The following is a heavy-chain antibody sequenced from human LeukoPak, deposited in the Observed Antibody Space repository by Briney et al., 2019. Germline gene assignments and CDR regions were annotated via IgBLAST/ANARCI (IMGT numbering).Heavy chain of an antibody. CDR3: ARGVDSAKVGF. CDR1: GGSLSGYY. Sequence: SETLSLTCAVFGGSLSGYYWSWVRQAPGKGPEWIGEVHYSGSINYSPSLESRVTISADASKNQFSLKLTSVTAADTAMYYCARGVDSAKVGFWGQGALVTVSS. D-gene: IGHD3-3*01. J-gene: IGHJ4*02. V-gene: IGHV4-34*01. CDR2: VHYSGSI.